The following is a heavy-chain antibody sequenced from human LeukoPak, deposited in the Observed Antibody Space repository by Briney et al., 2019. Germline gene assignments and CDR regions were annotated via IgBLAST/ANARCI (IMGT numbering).Heavy chain of an antibody. Sequence: GGSLRLSCAASGFTFSDCSIHWVHQASGKGLEWVGLIDKKTKNYETAYAESVRGRFTISRDDSKNTAYLQMDSLEIEDTALYYCTRDAGTYNWLDPWGQGTLVTVSS. CDR1: GFTFSDCS. CDR2: IDKKTKNYET. D-gene: IGHD1-26*01. V-gene: IGHV3-73*01. CDR3: TRDAGTYNWLDP. J-gene: IGHJ5*02.